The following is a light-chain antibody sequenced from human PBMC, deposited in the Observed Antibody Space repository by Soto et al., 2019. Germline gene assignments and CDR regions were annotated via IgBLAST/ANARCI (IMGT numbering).Light chain of an antibody. Sequence: AIQMTQSPSSLSASVGDRVTITCRASQGIRNDLGWYQQKPGKAPKLLIYAASSLQSGVPSRFSGSGSGTDFTLAISNLQPEDFATYYCLQDYNYPRTFGQGTKVDIK. V-gene: IGKV1-6*01. CDR2: AAS. CDR3: LQDYNYPRT. J-gene: IGKJ1*01. CDR1: QGIRND.